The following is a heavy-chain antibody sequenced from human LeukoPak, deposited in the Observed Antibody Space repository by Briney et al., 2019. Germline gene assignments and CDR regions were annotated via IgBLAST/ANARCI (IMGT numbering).Heavy chain of an antibody. CDR2: ISAYNGNT. V-gene: IGHV1-18*04. CDR1: GYTFTSYG. Sequence: ASVKVSCKASGYTFTSYGISWVRQAPGQGLEWMGWISAYNGNTNYAQKLQGRATMTTDTSTSTAYMELRSLRSDDTAVYYCAREVATLNWFDPWGQGTLVTVSS. CDR3: AREVATLNWFDP. D-gene: IGHD5-12*01. J-gene: IGHJ5*02.